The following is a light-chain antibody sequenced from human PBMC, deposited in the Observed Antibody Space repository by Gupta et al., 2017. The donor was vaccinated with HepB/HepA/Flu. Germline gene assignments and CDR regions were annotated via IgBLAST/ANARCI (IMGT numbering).Light chain of an antibody. CDR1: QSISSN. Sequence: LAMTQFPATLYVSPGERVTLSCRASQSISSNLAWYQQKPGQPPRLLIYSASTRATGIPARFSGSGSGTEFTLTISSLQSEDFAVYFCQQSNNWPPYTFGQGTKLEI. CDR3: QQSNNWPPYT. V-gene: IGKV3-15*01. CDR2: SAS. J-gene: IGKJ2*01.